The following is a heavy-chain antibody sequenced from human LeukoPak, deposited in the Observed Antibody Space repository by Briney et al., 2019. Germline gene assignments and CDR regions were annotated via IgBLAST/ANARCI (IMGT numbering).Heavy chain of an antibody. V-gene: IGHV3-73*01. J-gene: IGHJ4*02. CDR2: IRSKANSYAT. D-gene: IGHD3-10*01. CDR1: GFTFSGSA. Sequence: GGSLRLSCAASGFTFSGSAMHWVRQASGKGLEWVGRIRSKANSYATAYAASVKGRFTISRDDSKNTAYLQMNSLKTEDTAVYYCTRHAEKLFSLDYWGQGTLVTVSS. CDR3: TRHAEKLFSLDY.